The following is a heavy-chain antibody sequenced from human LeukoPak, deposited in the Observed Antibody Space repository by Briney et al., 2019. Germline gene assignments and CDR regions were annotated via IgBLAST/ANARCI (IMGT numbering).Heavy chain of an antibody. CDR3: GRFERGGAPTVDY. D-gene: IGHD1-1*01. CDR1: GYTFTSYG. J-gene: IGHJ4*02. Sequence: ASVKVSCKPSGYTFTSYGSSWVRQAPGQGLEWRGWISAYNGNTNYAQKLQGRVTMTTDTSTSTDYIELRRLRSDDTAVYYCGRFERGGAPTVDYWGQGTLVTVSS. CDR2: ISAYNGNT. V-gene: IGHV1-18*01.